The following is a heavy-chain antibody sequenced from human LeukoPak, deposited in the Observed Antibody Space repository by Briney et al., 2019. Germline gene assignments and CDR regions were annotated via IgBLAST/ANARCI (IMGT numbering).Heavy chain of an antibody. CDR1: GYTFTDYY. J-gene: IGHJ4*02. CDR3: ARVSGSRLPWALDY. D-gene: IGHD2-2*01. V-gene: IGHV1-2*02. Sequence: RASVKVSCKPSGYTFTDYYMHWVRPAPGQGLEWMGWINPNSGGTNFAQKFQGRVTMTSDTSISTAYMELSSLRSDDTAVYYCARVSGSRLPWALDYWGQGTLVTVSS. CDR2: INPNSGGT.